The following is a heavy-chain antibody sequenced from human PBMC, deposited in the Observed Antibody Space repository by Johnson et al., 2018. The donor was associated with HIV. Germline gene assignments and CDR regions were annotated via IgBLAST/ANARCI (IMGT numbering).Heavy chain of an antibody. J-gene: IGHJ3*02. CDR3: ARASTTVTTGDDAFDI. CDR1: GFIFRDYY. V-gene: IGHV3-11*04. D-gene: IGHD4-17*01. Sequence: VPLVESGGGLAKPRASLRLSCAASGFIFRDYYMSWIRQAPGKGLEWVSYISSSGSSIYYADSVKGRFTISRDNAKSSLYLQMNGLRAEDTAVYYCARASTTVTTGDDAFDIWGQGTMVTVSS. CDR2: ISSSGSSI.